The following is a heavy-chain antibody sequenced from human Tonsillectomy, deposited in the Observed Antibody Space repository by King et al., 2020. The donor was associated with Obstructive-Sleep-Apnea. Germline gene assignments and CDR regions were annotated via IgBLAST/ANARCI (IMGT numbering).Heavy chain of an antibody. CDR2: IYHSGST. CDR1: GYSISSGYY. Sequence: VQLQESGPGLVKPSETLSLTCTVSGYSISSGYYWGWIRQPPGKGLEWIGSIYHSGSTYYNPSLKSRVTISVDTSKNQFSLKLSSVTAADTAVYYCARGQEGWYVGVWGQGTLVTVSS. D-gene: IGHD6-19*01. CDR3: ARGQEGWYVGV. J-gene: IGHJ4*02. V-gene: IGHV4-38-2*02.